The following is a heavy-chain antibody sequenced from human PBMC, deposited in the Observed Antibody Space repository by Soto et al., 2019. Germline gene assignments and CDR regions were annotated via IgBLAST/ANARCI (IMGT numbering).Heavy chain of an antibody. V-gene: IGHV4-39*01. CDR2: LSYSGST. Sequence: SETLSLTCTVSGGSISTGSYSWGWIRQPPGKGLEWIGSLSYSGSTYYHVSLKSRVTISVDTSMNQFSLKLTSVTAADTAVYYCARSQLHLGELLWWGQGTLVTVSS. D-gene: IGHD3-16*01. CDR3: ARSQLHLGELLW. CDR1: GGSISTGSYS. J-gene: IGHJ4*02.